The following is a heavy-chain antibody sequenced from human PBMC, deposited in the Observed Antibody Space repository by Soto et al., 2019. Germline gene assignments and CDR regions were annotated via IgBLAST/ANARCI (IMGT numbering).Heavy chain of an antibody. J-gene: IGHJ4*02. V-gene: IGHV3-15*07. CDR3: ARVAAAANYDY. CDR1: GFSFTNAG. CDR2: IKRRTGAATT. Sequence: GGSLRLSCAASGFSFTNAGMNWVRQAPGKGLEWVGRIKRRTGAATTDYTAPVKDSFIISRDDSKNTVYLQMNRLKVEDTVVYYWARVAAAANYDYCGQGTLVTVSS. D-gene: IGHD6-13*01.